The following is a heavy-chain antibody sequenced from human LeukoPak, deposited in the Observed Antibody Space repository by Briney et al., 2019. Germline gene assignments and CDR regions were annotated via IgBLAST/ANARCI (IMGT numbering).Heavy chain of an antibody. V-gene: IGHV3-7*01. CDR3: ARLRYGSGSYVPDY. CDR2: IKQDGSEK. J-gene: IGHJ4*02. CDR1: GFTFSRYW. Sequence: GGSLRLSCAASGFTFSRYWMSWVPQAPGRGREWVANIKQDGSEKYYVDSGKGRFTISRDNAKNSLYLQMNSLRAEDTAVYYCARLRYGSGSYVPDYWGQGTLVTVSS. D-gene: IGHD3-10*01.